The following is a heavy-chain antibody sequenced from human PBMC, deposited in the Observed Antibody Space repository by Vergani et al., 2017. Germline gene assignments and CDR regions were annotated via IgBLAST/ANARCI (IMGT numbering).Heavy chain of an antibody. J-gene: IGHJ5*02. CDR2: INGHSGGT. V-gene: IGHV1-2*02. CDR1: GYTFGAYY. CDR3: ARAHYYGSESDSMGWFDP. Sequence: QVQLVQSGAEVKKPGASVKVSCKTSGYTFGAYYIQWVRQAPGQGLEWMGWINGHSGGTEYAQRFLGRITMTRDTSITTAYMELSSLTADDTAVYYCARAHYYGSESDSMGWFDPWGQGTRVTVSS. D-gene: IGHD3-10*01.